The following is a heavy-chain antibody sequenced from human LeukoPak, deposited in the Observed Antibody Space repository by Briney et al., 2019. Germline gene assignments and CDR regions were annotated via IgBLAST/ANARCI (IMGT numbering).Heavy chain of an antibody. J-gene: IGHJ4*02. V-gene: IGHV1-69*05. CDR2: IIPIFGTA. CDR3: ARDPPGYSSSTTHFDY. D-gene: IGHD6-13*01. Sequence: ASVKVSCKASGGTFSSYAISWVRQAPGQGLEWMGGIIPIFGTANYAQKFQGRVTMTRDTSISTAYMELSRLRSDDTAVYYCARDPPGYSSSTTHFDYWGQGTLVTVSS. CDR1: GGTFSSYA.